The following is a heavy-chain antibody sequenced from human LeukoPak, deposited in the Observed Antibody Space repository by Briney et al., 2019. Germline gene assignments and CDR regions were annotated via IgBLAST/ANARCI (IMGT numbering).Heavy chain of an antibody. CDR3: AKGTQLYPSYRYYGMDV. D-gene: IGHD3-16*02. Sequence: GGSLRLSCAASGFDFSLFAATWVRQAPGKGLEWVSSISGGGDATSYADSVKGRFTISRDSSENTVYLRMNSLRADDTATYYCAKGTQLYPSYRYYGMDVWDQGTTVTVSS. CDR2: ISGGGDAT. CDR1: GFDFSLFA. V-gene: IGHV3-23*01. J-gene: IGHJ6*02.